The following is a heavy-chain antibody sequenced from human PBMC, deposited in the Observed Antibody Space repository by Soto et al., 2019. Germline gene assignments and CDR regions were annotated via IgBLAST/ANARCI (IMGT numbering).Heavy chain of an antibody. CDR1: GGTFSSYA. CDR2: IIHIFCRA. Sequence: QVQLVQSGAEVKKPGSSVKVSCKASGGTFSSYAISWGRQSPVQGLEWMGGIIHIFCRANYAQKFKGRVTITADESTSTAYMELSSLRSEDTAVYYCARVSERYCSGGSCYGYWGQGNLVTVSS. D-gene: IGHD2-15*01. CDR3: ARVSERYCSGGSCYGY. V-gene: IGHV1-69*01. J-gene: IGHJ4*02.